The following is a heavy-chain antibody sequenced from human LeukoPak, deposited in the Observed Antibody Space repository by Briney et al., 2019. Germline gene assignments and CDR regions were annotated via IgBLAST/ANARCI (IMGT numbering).Heavy chain of an antibody. V-gene: IGHV4-59*01. D-gene: IGHD4/OR15-4a*01. J-gene: IGHJ3*02. Sequence: SETLSLTCTVSGGSISSYYWSWIRQPPGKGLEWIGYIYYSGSTNCNPSLKSRVTISVDTPKNQFSLKLSSVTAADTAVYYCASETGAVGAFDIWGQGTMVTVSS. CDR1: GGSISSYY. CDR2: IYYSGST. CDR3: ASETGAVGAFDI.